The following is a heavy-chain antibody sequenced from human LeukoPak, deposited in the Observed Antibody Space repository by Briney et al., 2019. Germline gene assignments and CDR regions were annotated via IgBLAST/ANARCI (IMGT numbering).Heavy chain of an antibody. CDR3: ARMVAATPDWFDP. CDR2: IIPIFGTA. J-gene: IGHJ5*02. CDR1: GYTFTGYY. D-gene: IGHD2-15*01. V-gene: IGHV1-69*13. Sequence: SVKVSCKASGYTFTGYYMHWVRQAPGQGLEWMGGIIPIFGTANYAQKFQGRVTITADESTSTAYMELSSLRSEDTAVYYCARMVAATPDWFDPWGQGTLVTVSS.